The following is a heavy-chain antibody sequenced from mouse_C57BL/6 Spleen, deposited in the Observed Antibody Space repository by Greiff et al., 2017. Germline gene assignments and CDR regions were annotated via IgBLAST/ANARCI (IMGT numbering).Heavy chain of an antibody. Sequence: VQLKESGPGMVKPSQSLSLTCTVTGYSITSGYDWHWIRHFPGNKLEWMGYISYSGSTNYNPSLKSRISITHDTSKNHFFLKLNSVTTEDTATYYCARSSPDYDVAWFAYWGQGTLVTVSA. V-gene: IGHV3-1*01. CDR3: ARSSPDYDVAWFAY. CDR1: GYSITSGYD. CDR2: ISYSGST. D-gene: IGHD2-4*01. J-gene: IGHJ3*01.